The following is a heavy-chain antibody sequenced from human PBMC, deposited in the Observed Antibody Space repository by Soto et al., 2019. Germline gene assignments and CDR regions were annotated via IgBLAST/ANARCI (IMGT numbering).Heavy chain of an antibody. J-gene: IGHJ4*02. CDR3: ARDRGCCSGGNCYMFEY. V-gene: IGHV1-46*01. D-gene: IGHD2-15*01. CDR1: GYSFTSHD. Sequence: ASVKVSCKASGYSFTSHDMHWVRQAAGQGPEWMGIINPSGGSRRYAQRFQGRVNMTRDTSTSTVYMELSSLRTEDTAVYYCARDRGCCSGGNCYMFEYWGQGTPVIVSS. CDR2: INPSGGSR.